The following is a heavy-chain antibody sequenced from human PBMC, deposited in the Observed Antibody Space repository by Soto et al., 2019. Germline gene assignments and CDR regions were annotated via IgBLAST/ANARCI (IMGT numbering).Heavy chain of an antibody. CDR3: ARAYLGYADY. CDR2: ISSSSTI. V-gene: IGHV3-48*01. Sequence: GGSLRLSCAASGFTFSSYSMNWVRQAPGKGLEWVSYISSSSTIYYADSVKGRFTISRDNAKNSLYLQMNSLRAEDTAVYYCARAYLGYADYWGQGTLVTVSS. D-gene: IGHD2-15*01. CDR1: GFTFSSYS. J-gene: IGHJ4*02.